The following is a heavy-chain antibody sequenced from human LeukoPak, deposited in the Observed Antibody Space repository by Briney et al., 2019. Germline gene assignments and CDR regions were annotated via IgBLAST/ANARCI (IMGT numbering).Heavy chain of an antibody. D-gene: IGHD3-3*01. J-gene: IGHJ4*02. CDR2: INPSGGST. V-gene: IGHV1-46*01. CDR3: ARGPGVGWGITIFGVPFPRGLDFDY. Sequence: ASVKVSCKASGYTFTSYYMHWVRQAPGQGLEWMGIINPSGGSTSYAQKFQGRVTMTRDTSTSTVYMELSSLRSEDTAVYYCARGPGVGWGITIFGVPFPRGLDFDYWGQGTLVTVSS. CDR1: GYTFTSYY.